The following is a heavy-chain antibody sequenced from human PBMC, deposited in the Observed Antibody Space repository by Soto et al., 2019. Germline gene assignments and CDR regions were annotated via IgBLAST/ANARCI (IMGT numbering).Heavy chain of an antibody. Sequence: EVQLLESGGGLVQPGGSLRLSCAASGFTFSSYAMSWVRQAPGKGLEWVSAISGSGGSTYYADSVKGRFTISRDNSKNTLYLQMNSLRAEDTAVYYCAKDLDEAAAGTVPLAFDPWGQGTLVTVSS. V-gene: IGHV3-23*01. CDR1: GFTFSSYA. CDR3: AKDLDEAAAGTVPLAFDP. CDR2: ISGSGGST. D-gene: IGHD6-13*01. J-gene: IGHJ5*02.